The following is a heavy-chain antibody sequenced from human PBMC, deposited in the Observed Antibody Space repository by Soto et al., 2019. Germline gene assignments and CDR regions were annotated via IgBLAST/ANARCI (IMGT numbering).Heavy chain of an antibody. Sequence: SETLSLTCGVSGGSLSGATYSWNWIRQPPGKGLEWIGYIFPSGTTYYNPSLKSRVTISIDVSKKQFSLSLRSLTAADTAVYYCARSREFDYWSQGTLVTVSS. CDR1: GGSLSGATYS. V-gene: IGHV4-30-2*01. CDR2: IFPSGTT. CDR3: ARSREFDY. J-gene: IGHJ4*02.